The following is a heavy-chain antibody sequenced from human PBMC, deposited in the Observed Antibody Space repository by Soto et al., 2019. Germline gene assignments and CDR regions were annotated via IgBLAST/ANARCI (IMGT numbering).Heavy chain of an antibody. V-gene: IGHV3-7*01. CDR3: ARDIVVVPAAINDAEDLLDYYYYMDV. CDR2: IKQDGSEK. CDR1: GFTFSSYW. J-gene: IGHJ6*03. D-gene: IGHD2-2*01. Sequence: EVQLVESGGGLVQPGGSLRLSCAASGFTFSSYWMSWVRQAPGKGLEWVANIKQDGSEKYYVDSVKGRFTISRDNAKNSLYLQMNSLRAEDTAVYYCARDIVVVPAAINDAEDLLDYYYYMDVWCKGTTVTVSS.